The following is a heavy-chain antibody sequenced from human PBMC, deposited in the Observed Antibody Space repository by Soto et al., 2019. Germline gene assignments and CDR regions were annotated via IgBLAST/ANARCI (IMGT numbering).Heavy chain of an antibody. CDR2: INHSGST. Sequence: QVQLQQWGAGLLKPSETLSLTCAVYGGSFSGYYWSWIRQPPGKGLEWIGEINHSGSTNYNPSLNSRVTISVDTSKNQFSLKLSSVTAADTAVYYCARVRIMITFGGVIVPYYFDYWGQGTLVTVSS. V-gene: IGHV4-34*01. J-gene: IGHJ4*02. CDR1: GGSFSGYY. D-gene: IGHD3-16*02. CDR3: ARVRIMITFGGVIVPYYFDY.